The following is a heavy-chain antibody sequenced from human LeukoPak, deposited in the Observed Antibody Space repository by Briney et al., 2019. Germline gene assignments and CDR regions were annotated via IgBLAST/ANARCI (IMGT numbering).Heavy chain of an antibody. V-gene: IGHV3-23*01. Sequence: PGGSLRLSCAASGFTFSSYAMSWVRQAPGKGLEWVSAISGSGDSTYYGDSVKGRFTISRDNSKNTVYLQMNSLRAEDTAVYYCAKTRPLDSSSWSHGDYWGQGTLVTVSS. CDR3: AKTRPLDSSSWSHGDY. D-gene: IGHD6-13*01. CDR1: GFTFSSYA. J-gene: IGHJ4*02. CDR2: ISGSGDST.